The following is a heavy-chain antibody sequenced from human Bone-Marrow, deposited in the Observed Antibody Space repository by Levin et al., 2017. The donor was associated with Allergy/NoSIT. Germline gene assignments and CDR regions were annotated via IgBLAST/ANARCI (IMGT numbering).Heavy chain of an antibody. D-gene: IGHD7-27*01. J-gene: IGHJ4*02. V-gene: IGHV4-59*01. Sequence: SQTLSLPCTVSGDSIRSYHWSWIRQSPGKGLEWIGYVSYNGSTHYSPSLQSRVTISVDTAKSQFSLKLTSVTPADTAVYYCARDAHDWGTDYWGQGILVRVSS. CDR3: ARDAHDWGTDY. CDR1: GDSIRSYH. CDR2: VSYNGST.